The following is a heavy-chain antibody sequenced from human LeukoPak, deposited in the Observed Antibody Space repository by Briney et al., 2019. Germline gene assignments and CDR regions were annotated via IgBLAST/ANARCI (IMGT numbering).Heavy chain of an antibody. CDR3: ARAHLTGVGAFDI. CDR1: GFTFSSYW. J-gene: IGHJ3*02. Sequence: PGGSLRLSCVVSGFTFSSYWMSWVRQAPGKGLEGVANIKQDGSETYYVDSVKGRFTISRDNAKNSLYLQMNSLRAEDTAVYYCARAHLTGVGAFDIWGQGTMVIVSS. V-gene: IGHV3-7*01. D-gene: IGHD2-8*01. CDR2: IKQDGSET.